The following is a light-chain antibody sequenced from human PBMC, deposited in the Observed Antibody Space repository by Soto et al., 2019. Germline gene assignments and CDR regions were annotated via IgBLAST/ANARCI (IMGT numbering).Light chain of an antibody. CDR2: GAY. CDR1: QVISGDY. CDR3: QQYGHSPWT. Sequence: EVVLTQSPGTLSLSPGDRATLSCRASQVISGDYLAWYQQKPGQSPRLLMYGAYTRATGIPERFSGSGSGTDFNLTINRLEPEDLAVYYCQQYGHSPWTFGQGTKVEI. J-gene: IGKJ1*01. V-gene: IGKV3-20*01.